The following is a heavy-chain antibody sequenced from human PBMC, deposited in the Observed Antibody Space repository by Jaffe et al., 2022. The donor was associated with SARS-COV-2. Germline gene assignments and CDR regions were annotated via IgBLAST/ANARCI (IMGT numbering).Heavy chain of an antibody. J-gene: IGHJ4*02. CDR2: IYYSGST. CDR3: ARAVGRWLQFSVGVYYFDY. Sequence: QVQLQESGPGLVKPSETLSLTCTVSGGSISSYYWSWIRQPPGKGLEWIGYIYYSGSTNYNPSLKSRVTISVDTSKNQFSLKLSSVTAADTAVYYCARAVGRWLQFSVGVYYFDYWGQGTLVTVSS. D-gene: IGHD5-12*01. V-gene: IGHV4-59*01. CDR1: GGSISSYY.